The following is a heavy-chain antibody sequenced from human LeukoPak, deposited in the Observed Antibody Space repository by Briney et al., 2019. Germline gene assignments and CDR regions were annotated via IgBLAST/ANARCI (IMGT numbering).Heavy chain of an antibody. CDR3: ARDRGTTVVTKTYYYYYGMDV. V-gene: IGHV3-21*01. D-gene: IGHD4-23*01. CDR2: ITRSNSYI. Sequence: PGGSLRLSCSASGFTFSTYSMNWVRQAPGKGLEWVSSITRSNSYIYYADSVKGRFTISRDNAKNLLYLQMNSLRAEDTAVYYCARDRGTTVVTKTYYYYYGMDVWGQGTTVTVSS. J-gene: IGHJ6*02. CDR1: GFTFSTYS.